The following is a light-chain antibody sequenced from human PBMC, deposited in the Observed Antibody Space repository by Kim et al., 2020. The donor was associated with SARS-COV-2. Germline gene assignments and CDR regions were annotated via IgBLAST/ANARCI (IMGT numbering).Light chain of an antibody. CDR1: QGISQN. V-gene: IGKV1-16*01. CDR3: QQYNSHPIT. CDR2: GAS. Sequence: DIQMTQSPSSLSASLGDSVTITCRASQGISQNVAWFQQKPGQAPKSLIYGASTLQGGVPSRFRGAGSGRDFSLTINSLQADDFAIYFCQQYNSHPITFGRGTRVEIK. J-gene: IGKJ5*01.